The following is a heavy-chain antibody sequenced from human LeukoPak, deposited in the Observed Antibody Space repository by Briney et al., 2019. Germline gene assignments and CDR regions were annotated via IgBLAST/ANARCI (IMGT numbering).Heavy chain of an antibody. CDR3: AKGRRDGYNPILSPIDY. V-gene: IGHV3-23*01. D-gene: IGHD5-24*01. CDR1: GLTFSSYA. Sequence: GGSLRLSCAASGLTFSSYAMSWVRQAPGKGLEWVSAISGSGGSTYYADSVKGRFTISRDNSKNTLYLQMNSLRAEDTAVYYCAKGRRDGYNPILSPIDYWGQGTLVTVSS. J-gene: IGHJ4*02. CDR2: ISGSGGST.